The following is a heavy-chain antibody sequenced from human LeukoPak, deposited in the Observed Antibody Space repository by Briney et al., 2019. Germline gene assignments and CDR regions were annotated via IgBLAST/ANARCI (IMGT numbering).Heavy chain of an antibody. V-gene: IGHV3-20*04. CDR2: INWNGGST. CDR1: GFTFSSYE. D-gene: IGHD3-10*02. J-gene: IGHJ6*04. Sequence: GGSLRLSCAASGFTFSSYEMNWVRQAPGKGLEWISGINWNGGSTGYADSVKGRFTISRDNAKNSLYLQMNSLRAEDTAVYCCAELGITMIGGVWGKGTTVTISS. CDR3: AELGITMIGGV.